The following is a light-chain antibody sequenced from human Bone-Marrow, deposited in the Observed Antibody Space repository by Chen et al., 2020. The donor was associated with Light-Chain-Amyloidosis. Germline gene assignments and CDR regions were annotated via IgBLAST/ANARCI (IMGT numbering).Light chain of an antibody. V-gene: IGLV3-25*03. CDR2: RDT. J-gene: IGLJ2*01. CDR1: DLPTKY. CDR3: QSADSSGTYEVI. Sequence: SYELTQPPSVSVSPGQTARITCSGADLPTKYAYWYQQKPGQAPGLVIHRDTERPSAIAERVSGYSSGATATLTSSGVQAEDEAGYHCQSADSSGTYEVIFGGGTKLTVL.